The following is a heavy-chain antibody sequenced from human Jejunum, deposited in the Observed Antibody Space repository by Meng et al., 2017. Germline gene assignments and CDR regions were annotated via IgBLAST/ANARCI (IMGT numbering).Heavy chain of an antibody. D-gene: IGHD1-26*01. J-gene: IGHJ4*02. CDR1: GASVSSNSAG. Sequence: QIQLQQSGPGLVKSSQTFTLTCSISGASVSSNSAGWNWIRQSPSRGLGWLGRTYYRSKWYINYAVSVKRRITINPDTSKNQFSLHLNSVTPEDTAVYYCAGGGLVRSTRGYVDYWGQGTLVTVSS. V-gene: IGHV6-1*01. CDR3: AGGGLVRSTRGYVDY. CDR2: TYYRSKWYI.